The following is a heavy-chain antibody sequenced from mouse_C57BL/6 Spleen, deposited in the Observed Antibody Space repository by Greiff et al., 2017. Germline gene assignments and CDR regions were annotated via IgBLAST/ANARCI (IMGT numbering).Heavy chain of an antibody. CDR2: IDPETGGT. CDR3: TYVPPGFAY. V-gene: IGHV1-15*01. D-gene: IGHD2-14*01. J-gene: IGHJ3*01. Sequence: VQLVESGAELVRPGASVTLSCKASGYTFTDYEMHWVKQTPVHGLEWIGAIDPETGGTAYNQKFKGKAILTADKSSSTAYMELRSLTSEDSAVYYCTYVPPGFAYWGQGTLVTVSA. CDR1: GYTFTDYE.